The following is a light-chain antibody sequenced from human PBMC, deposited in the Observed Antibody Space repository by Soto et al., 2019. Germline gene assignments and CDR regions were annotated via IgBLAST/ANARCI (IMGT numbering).Light chain of an antibody. CDR2: DAS. CDR1: SGDIGNYYF. V-gene: IGLV2-23*01. Sequence: QLVLTQPASVSGSPGQSITISCTGGSGDIGNYYFVSWYQHHPGKAPKLIIYDASKRPSGISNRFSGSKSGNTASLTISGLQADDEATYYCCSYAGGSTWVFGGGTKVTVL. CDR3: CSYAGGSTWV. J-gene: IGLJ2*01.